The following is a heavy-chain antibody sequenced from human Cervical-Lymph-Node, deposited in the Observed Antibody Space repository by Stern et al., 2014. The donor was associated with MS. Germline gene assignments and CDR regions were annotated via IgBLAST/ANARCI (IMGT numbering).Heavy chain of an antibody. CDR3: CTSTTVTTNY. Sequence: VQLVQSGGGLVQPGGSLKLSCAASGFTFSGSAMYWVRQASGQGLEWVGRIRSKANSYATAYAASVKGRFNMSRDDSKSTAYLQMSNLKTEDTAVYYCCTSTTVTTNYWGQGTLVTVSS. J-gene: IGHJ4*02. CDR2: IRSKANSYAT. D-gene: IGHD4-17*01. V-gene: IGHV3-73*02. CDR1: GFTFSGSA.